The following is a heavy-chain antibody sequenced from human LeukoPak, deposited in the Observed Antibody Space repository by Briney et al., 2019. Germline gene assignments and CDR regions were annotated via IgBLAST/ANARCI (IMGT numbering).Heavy chain of an antibody. CDR3: APQQAFSPYNWFDP. D-gene: IGHD3-3*02. J-gene: IGHJ5*02. CDR1: GFTISNYW. Sequence: GGSLRLSCVGSGFTISNYWMHWVRQAPGTGLVWVSRIHPDGSITTYADSVKGQFTISRDNTKNTLYLQMNSLRAEDTAVYYCAPQQAFSPYNWFDPWGQGTLVTVSS. CDR2: IHPDGSIT. V-gene: IGHV3-74*03.